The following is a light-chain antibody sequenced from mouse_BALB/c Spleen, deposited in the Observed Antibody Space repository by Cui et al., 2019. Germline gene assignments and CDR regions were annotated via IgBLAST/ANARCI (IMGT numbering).Light chain of an antibody. CDR2: LTS. J-gene: IGKJ5*01. CDR3: QQWSSNPLT. Sequence: QIVLTQSPALMSASPGEKVTMTCSASSRVSYMYWYQQKPRSSPKPWIYLTSNLASGVPARLSGSGSGTSYSLTISSKEAEDATTYYCQQWSSNPLTFGAGTKLELK. V-gene: IGKV4-68*01. CDR1: SRVSY.